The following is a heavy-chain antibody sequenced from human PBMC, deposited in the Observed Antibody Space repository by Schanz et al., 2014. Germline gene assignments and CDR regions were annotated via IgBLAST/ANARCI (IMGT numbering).Heavy chain of an antibody. Sequence: QVQLQESGPGLVKPSQTLSLTCTVSGGSVSSGGDYWSWIRQHPGKGLEWIGFISYSGSTFYNPSLKSRVTISVGTTKNQFSLNLSSATAADTAVYYCARDRGHGDLPGDIWGQGTMXTVSS. CDR2: ISYSGST. V-gene: IGHV4-31*03. CDR3: ARDRGHGDLPGDI. J-gene: IGHJ3*02. D-gene: IGHD4-17*01. CDR1: GGSVSSGGDY.